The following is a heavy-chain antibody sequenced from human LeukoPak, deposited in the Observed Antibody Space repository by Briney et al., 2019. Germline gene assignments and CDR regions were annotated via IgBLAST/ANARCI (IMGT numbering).Heavy chain of an antibody. CDR1: GGSISSYY. Sequence: PSETLSLTCTVSGGSISSYYWSWIRQPPGKGLEWIGYIYTSGSTNYNPSLKSRVTISVDTSRNQFSLKLSSVTAADTAVYYCARQRTSAFDIWGQGTMVTVSS. CDR3: ARQRTSAFDI. CDR2: IYTSGST. V-gene: IGHV4-4*09. D-gene: IGHD2-2*01. J-gene: IGHJ3*02.